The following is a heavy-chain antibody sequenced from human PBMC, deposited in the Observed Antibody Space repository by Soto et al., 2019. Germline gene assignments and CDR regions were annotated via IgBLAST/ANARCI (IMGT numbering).Heavy chain of an antibody. V-gene: IGHV4-31*03. D-gene: IGHD3-9*01. J-gene: IGHJ4*02. CDR1: GGSIISGGYY. Sequence: SETLSLTCTVSGGSIISGGYYWSLIRQHPGKGLEWIGYIYYSGSTYYNPSLKSRVTISVDTSKNQFSLKLSSVTAADTAVYYCARGSQYDDILTGYYDYWGQGTLVTVSS. CDR3: ARGSQYDDILTGYYDY. CDR2: IYYSGST.